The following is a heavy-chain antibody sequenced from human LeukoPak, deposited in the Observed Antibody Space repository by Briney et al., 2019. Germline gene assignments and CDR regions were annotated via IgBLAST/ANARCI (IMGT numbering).Heavy chain of an antibody. CDR1: GFTFSSYW. Sequence: GGSLRLSCAASGFTFSSYWMSWVRQAPGKGLEWLANIKQDGSEKYYVGSVKGRFTISRDNAKNSLYLQMNNLGAEDTAVYYCATDPASYCTSSTCDFDYWGQGTLVTVSS. D-gene: IGHD2-8*01. J-gene: IGHJ4*02. V-gene: IGHV3-7*01. CDR2: IKQDGSEK. CDR3: ATDPASYCTSSTCDFDY.